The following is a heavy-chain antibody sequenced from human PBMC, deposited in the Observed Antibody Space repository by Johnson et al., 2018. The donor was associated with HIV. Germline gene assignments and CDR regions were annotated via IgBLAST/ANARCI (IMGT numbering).Heavy chain of an antibody. Sequence: QMQLVESGGGLVQPGGSLRLSCVVSGFTFRSYAMHWVRQAPGKGLEWVAVISYDGSNKYYADSVKGRFTISRDNSKNTLYLQMNSLRAEDTAVYYCARGVDGAFDIWGQGTMVTVSS. CDR2: ISYDGSNK. D-gene: IGHD3-10*01. CDR3: ARGVDGAFDI. CDR1: GFTFRSYA. J-gene: IGHJ3*02. V-gene: IGHV3-30-3*01.